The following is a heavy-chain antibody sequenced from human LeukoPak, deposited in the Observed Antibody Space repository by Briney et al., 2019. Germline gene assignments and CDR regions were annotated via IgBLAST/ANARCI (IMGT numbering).Heavy chain of an antibody. CDR1: GFTFDDYA. J-gene: IGHJ4*02. D-gene: IGHD3-22*01. CDR2: ISWDGGST. V-gene: IGHV3-43D*03. CDR3: ARDYYYDSGGSFDY. Sequence: GGSLRLSCAASGFTFDDYAMHWVRQAPGKGLEWVSLISWDGGSTYYADSVKGRFTISRDNSKNSLYLQMNSLRAEDTAVYYCARDYYYDSGGSFDYWGQGTLVTVSS.